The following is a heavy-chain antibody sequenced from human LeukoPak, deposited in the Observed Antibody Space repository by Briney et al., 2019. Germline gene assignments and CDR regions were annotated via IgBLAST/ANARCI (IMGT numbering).Heavy chain of an antibody. J-gene: IGHJ4*02. V-gene: IGHV4-59*08. CDR3: VSSAVGTMRVDS. Sequence: SETLSLTCTVSGGSISSYYWSWIRQPPGKRLEWIGFIYYIGSTNYSPSLKSRVTISVDTSKNQFSLRLNSVTAADTAVYYCVSSAVGTMRVDSWGQGTLVTVSP. CDR2: IYYIGST. D-gene: IGHD6-13*01. CDR1: GGSISSYY.